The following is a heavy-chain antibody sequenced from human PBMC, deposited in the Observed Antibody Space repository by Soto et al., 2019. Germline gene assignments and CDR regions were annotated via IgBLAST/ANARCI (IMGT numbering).Heavy chain of an antibody. Sequence: QVQVVQSGAEVKKPGASVRLSCKTSGYSFSSCAIHWVRLAPGQRFEWMGWINTDSGNTKYSQKFQGRVTITRDTAASTAYMELTSLASGDTATYYCVRDRAVDWYLDLWGRGTLVTVSS. CDR2: INTDSGNT. J-gene: IGHJ2*01. D-gene: IGHD6-19*01. CDR1: GYSFSSCA. CDR3: VRDRAVDWYLDL. V-gene: IGHV1-3*04.